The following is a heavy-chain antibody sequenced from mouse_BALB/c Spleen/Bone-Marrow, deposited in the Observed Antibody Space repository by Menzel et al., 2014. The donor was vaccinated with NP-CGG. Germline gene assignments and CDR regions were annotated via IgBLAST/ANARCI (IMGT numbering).Heavy chain of an antibody. Sequence: EVQVVESGGGLVQPGGSLKLSCAASGFDFSRYWMSWVRQAPGRGLEWIGEINPDSSTINYTPSLKDKFIISRDNAKNTLYLQMSKVRSEGTALYYCAREGIPAWFAYWGQGTLVTAFA. CDR1: GFDFSRYW. V-gene: IGHV4-1*02. J-gene: IGHJ3*01. CDR3: AREGIPAWFAY. CDR2: INPDSSTI.